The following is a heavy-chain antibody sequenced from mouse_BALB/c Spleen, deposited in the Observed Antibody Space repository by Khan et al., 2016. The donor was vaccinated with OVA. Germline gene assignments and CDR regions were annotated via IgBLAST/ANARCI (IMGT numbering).Heavy chain of an antibody. J-gene: IGHJ3*01. Sequence: EVQGVESGGGLVKPGGSLKLSCAASGFNFSTYAMSWVRQTPEKRLEWVATISSDGDYTYFPDNVTGRFTMSRDNAKNTLCLQMTSMRSEDTAMYYCARSPYGNFAYWGQGTLVTVSA. CDR2: ISSDGDYT. CDR3: ARSPYGNFAY. V-gene: IGHV5-9-3*01. CDR1: GFNFSTYA. D-gene: IGHD2-1*01.